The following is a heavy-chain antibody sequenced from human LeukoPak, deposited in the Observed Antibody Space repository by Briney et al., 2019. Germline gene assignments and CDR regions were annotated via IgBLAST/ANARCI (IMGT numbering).Heavy chain of an antibody. CDR3: ARQGAYSSAIGLGY. V-gene: IGHV1-46*01. CDR2: INPSGGTT. J-gene: IGHJ4*02. Sequence: GASVKVSCKASGYIFTNHYMYWVRQAPGQGLEWMGVINPSGGTTAYAQKFQGRVTMTRDTSTRTVYMEVSSPRSEDTAVYYCARQGAYSSAIGLGYWGQGTLVTVSS. CDR1: GYIFTNHY. D-gene: IGHD6-19*01.